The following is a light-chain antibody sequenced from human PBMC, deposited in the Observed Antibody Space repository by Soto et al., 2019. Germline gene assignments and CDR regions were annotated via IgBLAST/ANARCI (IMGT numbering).Light chain of an antibody. CDR2: EVT. CDR1: GSDVGAYNY. J-gene: IGLJ2*01. CDR3: RSFTSSSNPVV. V-gene: IGLV2-14*01. Sequence: QSALTQPASVSGSPGQSITISCTGSGSDVGAYNYVSWYQQHPDKAPKLLIFEVTNRPSGVSDRFSGSKSGNTASLAISGLQAEDEADYYWRSFTSSSNPVVFGGGTKLTVL.